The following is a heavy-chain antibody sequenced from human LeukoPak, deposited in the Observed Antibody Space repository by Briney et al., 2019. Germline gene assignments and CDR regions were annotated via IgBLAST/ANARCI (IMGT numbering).Heavy chain of an antibody. D-gene: IGHD6-19*01. Sequence: GGSLRLSCAASGFTFSSYAMSWVRQAQGKGLEWVSVISGSGGSTYYADSVKGRFTVSRDNSKNTLYLQMNSLRAEDTAVYSCAKDRYSSGWYLDYWGQGTLVTVSS. V-gene: IGHV3-23*01. J-gene: IGHJ4*02. CDR1: GFTFSSYA. CDR3: AKDRYSSGWYLDY. CDR2: ISGSGGST.